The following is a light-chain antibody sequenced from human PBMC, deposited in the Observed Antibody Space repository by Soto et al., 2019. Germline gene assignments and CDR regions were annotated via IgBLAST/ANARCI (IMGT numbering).Light chain of an antibody. CDR2: GAS. J-gene: IGKJ3*01. CDR3: QHYDNLPPFT. Sequence: DIQMTQSPSSLSASVGDRVTITCQASQDIRKYLNWYQQKPGRAPKLLIYGASNLETGVPSRFSGSGYATDFTFTISSLQPEDIATYYCQHYDNLPPFTFGPGTKVALK. CDR1: QDIRKY. V-gene: IGKV1-33*01.